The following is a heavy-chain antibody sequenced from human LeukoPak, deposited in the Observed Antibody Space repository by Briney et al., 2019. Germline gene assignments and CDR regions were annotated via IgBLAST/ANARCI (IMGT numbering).Heavy chain of an antibody. CDR2: IWYDGSNK. D-gene: IGHD3-9*01. V-gene: IGHV3-33*01. Sequence: QAGGSLRLSCAASGFTFSSYGMHWVRQAPGKGLEWVAVIWYDGSNKYYADSVKGRFTISRDNSKNTLYLQMNSLRAEDTAVYYCARVIGGIRYFDWYNWFDPWGQGTLVTVSS. CDR1: GFTFSSYG. J-gene: IGHJ5*02. CDR3: ARVIGGIRYFDWYNWFDP.